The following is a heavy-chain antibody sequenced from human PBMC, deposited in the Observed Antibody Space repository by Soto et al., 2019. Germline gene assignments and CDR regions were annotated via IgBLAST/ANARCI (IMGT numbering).Heavy chain of an antibody. CDR1: LFPFSTFS. CDR2: ISGGGANT. J-gene: IGHJ4*02. Sequence: GVALRRSCAGSLFPFSTFSMSWVRPAPGKGLEWVAAISGGGANTYYADSVKGRFTISRDNSKNTLYLQMDSLRAEDTAIYFCAKDSYSDFWSGHYYYFDFWGQGTLVTVSS. D-gene: IGHD3-3*01. V-gene: IGHV3-23*01. CDR3: AKDSYSDFWSGHYYYFDF.